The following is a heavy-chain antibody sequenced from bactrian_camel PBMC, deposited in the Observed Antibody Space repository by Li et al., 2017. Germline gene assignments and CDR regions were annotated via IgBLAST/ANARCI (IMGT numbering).Heavy chain of an antibody. Sequence: HVQLVESGGGSVQAGGSLRISCEVSGTIVSRYCMGWFRQAPGKEREAVASLYTNGGASTYYADTVKGRFTISQDNSKNTLNLQMDSLKPEDTAIYYCAAEKVLRGPRWTAGECATIATWDYWGQGTQVTVS. CDR1: GTIVSRYC. D-gene: IGHD4*01. J-gene: IGHJ4*01. CDR2: LYTNGGAST. V-gene: IGHV3S54*01. CDR3: AAEKVLRGPRWTAGECATIATWDY.